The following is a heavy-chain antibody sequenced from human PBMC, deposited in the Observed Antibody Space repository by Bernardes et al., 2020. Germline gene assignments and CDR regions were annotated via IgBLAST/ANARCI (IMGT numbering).Heavy chain of an antibody. Sequence: GGSLRLSCAASGFTFSSYGMHWVRQAPGKGLEWVAVIWYDGSNKYYADSVKGRFTISRDNSKNTLYLQMNSLRAEDTAVYYCARTPPSSTSGYYYYYMDVWGKGTTVTVSS. V-gene: IGHV3-33*01. CDR1: GFTFSSYG. D-gene: IGHD2-2*01. CDR3: ARTPPSSTSGYYYYYMDV. CDR2: IWYDGSNK. J-gene: IGHJ6*03.